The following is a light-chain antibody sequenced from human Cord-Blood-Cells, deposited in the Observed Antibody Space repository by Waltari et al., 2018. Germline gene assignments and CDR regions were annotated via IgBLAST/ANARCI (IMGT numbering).Light chain of an antibody. V-gene: IGLV2-14*01. CDR2: DVS. Sequence: QSALTQPASVSGSPGQSITIPCTGTSSXLGGXXXVSWYTQPPGNPPKPMIYDVSKRPSGVSNRFSGSKSGNTASLTISGLQAEDEADYYCSSYTSSSTWVFGGGTKLTVL. CDR1: SSXLGGXXX. J-gene: IGLJ3*02. CDR3: SSYTSSSTWV.